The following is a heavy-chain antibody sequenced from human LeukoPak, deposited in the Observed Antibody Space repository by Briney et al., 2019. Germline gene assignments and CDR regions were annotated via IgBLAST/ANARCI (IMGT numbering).Heavy chain of an antibody. D-gene: IGHD5-18*01. CDR1: GYSISSGYH. Sequence: PSETLSLTCTVSGYSISSGYHWGWIRQPPGKGLEWIGSIYHSGSTYYNPSLKSRVTISVDTSKNQFSLKLRSVTAADTAVYYCARGQKYTSGYTVTELGSRYFDYWGQGTLVTVSS. V-gene: IGHV4-38-2*02. J-gene: IGHJ4*02. CDR2: IYHSGST. CDR3: ARGQKYTSGYTVTELGSRYFDY.